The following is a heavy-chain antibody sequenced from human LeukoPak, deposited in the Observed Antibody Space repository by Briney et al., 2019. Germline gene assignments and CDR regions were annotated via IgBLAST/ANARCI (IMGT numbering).Heavy chain of an antibody. D-gene: IGHD5-12*01. Sequence: SETLSLTCAVYGGSFSGYYWSWIRQPPGKGLEWIGEINHSGSTNYNPSLKSRVTISVDTSKNQFSLKLSSVTAADTAVYYCASYGVAFRGKYSGYDSIRDYWGQGTLVTVSS. V-gene: IGHV4-34*01. CDR2: INHSGST. CDR3: ASYGVAFRGKYSGYDSIRDY. J-gene: IGHJ4*02. CDR1: GGSFSGYY.